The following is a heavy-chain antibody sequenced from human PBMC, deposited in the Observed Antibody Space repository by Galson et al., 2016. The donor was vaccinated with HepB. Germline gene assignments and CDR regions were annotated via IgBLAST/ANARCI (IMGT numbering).Heavy chain of an antibody. CDR3: ATGHGPRGWLY. CDR2: IYPGGET. CDR1: GFTVSSHY. Sequence: SLRLSCAASGFTVSSHYMRWVRQAPGKGLEWVSIIYPGGETHYADTLKSRSTITSDNSKNTSSLQLNSLRAEDTAVYYCATGHGPRGWLYWGQGTLVIVSS. V-gene: IGHV3-53*01. J-gene: IGHJ4*02. D-gene: IGHD6-19*01.